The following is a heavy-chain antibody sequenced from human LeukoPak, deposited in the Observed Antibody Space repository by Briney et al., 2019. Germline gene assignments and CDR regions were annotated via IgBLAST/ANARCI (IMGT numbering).Heavy chain of an antibody. V-gene: IGHV3-7*01. CDR1: GFTFSSYW. Sequence: PGGSLRLSCAASGFTFSSYWMSWVRQAPGKGLEWVANIKQDGSETYYVDSVKGRCTISRDNAKNSLYLQMNSLRAEDTAVYYCARVEVGDSSGYYYSYYYYYYMDVWGKGTTVTVSS. J-gene: IGHJ6*03. CDR3: ARVEVGDSSGYYYSYYYYYYMDV. CDR2: IKQDGSET. D-gene: IGHD3-22*01.